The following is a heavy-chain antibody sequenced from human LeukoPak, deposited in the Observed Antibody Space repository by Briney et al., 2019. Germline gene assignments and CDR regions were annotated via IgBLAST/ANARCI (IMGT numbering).Heavy chain of an antibody. V-gene: IGHV3-33*01. D-gene: IGHD6-13*01. CDR3: ARDKGDSRGWYYYYGMDV. Sequence: PGGSLRLSCAASGFTFSSYGMHWVRQAPGKGLEWVAVIWYDGSNKYYADSVKGRFTISRDNSKNTLYLQMNSLRAEDTAVYYCARDKGDSRGWYYYYGMDVWGQGTTVTVSS. CDR2: IWYDGSNK. J-gene: IGHJ6*02. CDR1: GFTFSSYG.